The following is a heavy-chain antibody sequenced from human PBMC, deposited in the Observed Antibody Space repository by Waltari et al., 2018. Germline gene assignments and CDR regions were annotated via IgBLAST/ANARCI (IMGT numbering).Heavy chain of an antibody. D-gene: IGHD3-3*01. CDR3: AKANSDFCSGSPRQANAFDI. V-gene: IGHV3-9*01. CDR1: GFTFDDYA. J-gene: IGHJ3*02. Sequence: EVQLVESGGGLVQPGRSLRLSCAASGFTFDDYAMHWVRQAPGKGLEWVSGISWNSGSIGYADSLKGRFTISRDNAKNSLYLQMNSLRAEDTALYYCAKANSDFCSGSPRQANAFDIWGQGTMVTVSS. CDR2: ISWNSGSI.